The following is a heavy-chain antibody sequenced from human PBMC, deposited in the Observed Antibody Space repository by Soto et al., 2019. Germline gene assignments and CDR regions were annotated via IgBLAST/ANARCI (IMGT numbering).Heavy chain of an antibody. D-gene: IGHD2-21*02. CDR3: ARADRTLVTSYSLDV. Sequence: KPSETLSLTCAVYVGSFSCYYWTWIRQPPGKGLEWIGEINHSGTINFNPSLKSRLTISLDTSKKHFSLKLSSVTDADTAAYYCARADRTLVTSYSLDVWGQGTTVTVSS. CDR1: VGSFSCYY. V-gene: IGHV4-34*01. J-gene: IGHJ6*02. CDR2: INHSGTI.